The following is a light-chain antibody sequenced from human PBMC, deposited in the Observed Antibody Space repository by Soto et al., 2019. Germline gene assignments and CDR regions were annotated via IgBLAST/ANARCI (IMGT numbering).Light chain of an antibody. V-gene: IGLV2-14*01. CDR2: EVR. CDR1: ISDVGYYDY. Sequence: QSALTQPASVSGSPGQSITISCTGTISDVGYYDYVSWYQQHPGKAPKLMIFEVRNRPSGVSIRFSGSKSGNTASLTISGFQAEDESDYYCSSYTSSGTLVFGGGTQLTVL. CDR3: SSYTSSGTLV. J-gene: IGLJ7*01.